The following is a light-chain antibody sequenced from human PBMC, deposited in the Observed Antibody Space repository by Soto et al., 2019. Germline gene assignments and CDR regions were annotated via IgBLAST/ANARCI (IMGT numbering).Light chain of an antibody. CDR3: QQRSNWPVT. J-gene: IGKJ1*01. CDR1: QSVSTY. CDR2: DAS. V-gene: IGKV3-11*01. Sequence: EIVLTQSPATLSLSPGERATISCRASQSVSTYLAWYQQKPGQAPRLLIYDASSRATGIPARFSGSGSGTEFPLTISSLEPEDFAVYYCQQRSNWPVTFGQGTKVDIK.